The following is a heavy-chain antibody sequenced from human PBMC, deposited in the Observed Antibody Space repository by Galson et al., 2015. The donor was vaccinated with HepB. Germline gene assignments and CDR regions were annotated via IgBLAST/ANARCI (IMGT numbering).Heavy chain of an antibody. J-gene: IGHJ4*02. CDR3: AHSQRREGCRGGDCYHSDF. CDR1: GFSLSTRGVG. CDR2: IFWDGDK. Sequence: PALVKPTQTLTLTCTVSGFSLSTRGVGVGWLRQPPGKALEWLALIFWDGDKRYSPNLRSRLTVTQDTSKGQVVLTMANLDPVDTATYFCAHSQRREGCRGGDCYHSDFWGQGILVPVSS. D-gene: IGHD2-21*01. V-gene: IGHV2-5*02.